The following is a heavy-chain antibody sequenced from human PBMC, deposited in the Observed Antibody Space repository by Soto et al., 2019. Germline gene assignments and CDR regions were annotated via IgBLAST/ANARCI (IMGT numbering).Heavy chain of an antibody. D-gene: IGHD2-2*01. J-gene: IGHJ4*02. Sequence: ASVPVSCKPSGYTFTGYYMHWVRQAPAQGLEWMGWINSNSGGTNYTQKFQGRVTMTRDTSISTAYMELSRLRSDDTAVYYCARDAGIVVVPAAYYSDYWGQGTLVTVSS. CDR2: INSNSGGT. CDR1: GYTFTGYY. CDR3: ARDAGIVVVPAAYYSDY. V-gene: IGHV1-2*02.